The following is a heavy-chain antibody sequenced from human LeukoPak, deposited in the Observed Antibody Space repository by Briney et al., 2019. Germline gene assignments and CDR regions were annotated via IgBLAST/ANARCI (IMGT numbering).Heavy chain of an antibody. V-gene: IGHV1-69*04. J-gene: IGHJ4*02. D-gene: IGHD3-22*01. Sequence: SVKVCCKASGGPFTSYTISWVRQAPGQRLEWMGRIMPILGIANYAQKFQGRVTITADKSTSTAYMELSSLRSEDTAVYYCARDQGINYEDCSGYPQTPSSFDYWGQGTLVTVSS. CDR3: ARDQGINYEDCSGYPQTPSSFDY. CDR2: IMPILGIA. CDR1: GGPFTSYT.